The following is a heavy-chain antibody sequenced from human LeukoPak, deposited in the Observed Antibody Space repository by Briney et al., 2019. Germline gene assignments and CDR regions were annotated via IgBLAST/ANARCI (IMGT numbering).Heavy chain of an antibody. D-gene: IGHD3-10*01. V-gene: IGHV3-48*03. CDR1: GLTFSDYE. CDR2: ISSSGSTI. CDR3: ARDGKGRNRIGYYFDY. J-gene: IGHJ4*02. Sequence: GGSLRLSCAASGLTFSDYEMNWVRQAPGKGLEWVSYISSSGSTIYYAASVKGRFTISRDNAKNSLYLQMNSLRAEDTAVYYCARDGKGRNRIGYYFDYWGQGTLVTVSS.